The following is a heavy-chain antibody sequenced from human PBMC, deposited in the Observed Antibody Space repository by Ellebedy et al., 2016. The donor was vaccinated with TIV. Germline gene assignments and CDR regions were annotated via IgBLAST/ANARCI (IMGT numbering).Heavy chain of an antibody. CDR3: ARNRPHNWFDP. Sequence: GESLKISCEASGFTFSDYWMHWVRHSPGKGLVLVSGINGDGTNTHYADSVKGRFSVSRDNAKNILYLQMNTLRVEDTAVYYCARNRPHNWFDPWGQGTLVTVSS. CDR1: GFTFSDYW. CDR2: INGDGTNT. J-gene: IGHJ5*02. V-gene: IGHV3-74*01.